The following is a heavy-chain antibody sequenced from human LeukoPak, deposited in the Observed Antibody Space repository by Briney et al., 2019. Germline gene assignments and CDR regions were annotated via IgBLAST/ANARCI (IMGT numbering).Heavy chain of an antibody. CDR1: GFTFDNYA. CDR3: AKGLGYSYGYGMDV. CDR2: SNGSGGTT. Sequence: GGSLRLSCAASGFTFDNYAMNWVRQAPGKGLKWVSSSNGSGGTTSYADSVKGRFIISRDNSKNTLFLQMNSLRAEDTAIYYCAKGLGYSYGYGMDVWGQGTTVSVSS. J-gene: IGHJ6*02. D-gene: IGHD5-18*01. V-gene: IGHV3-23*01.